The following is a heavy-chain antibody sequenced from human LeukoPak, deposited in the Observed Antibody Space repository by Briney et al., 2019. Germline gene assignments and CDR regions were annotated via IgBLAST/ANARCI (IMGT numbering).Heavy chain of an antibody. CDR2: INSGDST. CDR3: ARDVGTGSYSAGFDS. Sequence: PGGSLRLSCAASGITVSSNYMSWVRQAPGKGLEWVSVINSGDSTYYADSAKDRFTISRDTSKNTVYLQMSSLRAEDTAVYYCARDVGTGSYSAGFDSWGQGTLVTVSS. D-gene: IGHD1-26*01. CDR1: GITVSSNY. V-gene: IGHV3-66*01. J-gene: IGHJ4*02.